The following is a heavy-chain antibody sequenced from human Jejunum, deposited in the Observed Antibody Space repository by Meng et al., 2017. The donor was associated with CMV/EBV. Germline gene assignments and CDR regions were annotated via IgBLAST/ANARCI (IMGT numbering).Heavy chain of an antibody. Sequence: FTSYTMSGVHQVPGKGLEWVSSISTHSTYISYAASLQRPFTISPDNAKNSLYLQVDSLRAEDTAVYYCASGFCGSTTCYREFDYWGQGTLVTVSS. CDR3: ASGFCGSTTCYREFDY. CDR2: ISTHSTYI. V-gene: IGHV3-21*01. J-gene: IGHJ4*02. CDR1: FTSYT. D-gene: IGHD2-2*01.